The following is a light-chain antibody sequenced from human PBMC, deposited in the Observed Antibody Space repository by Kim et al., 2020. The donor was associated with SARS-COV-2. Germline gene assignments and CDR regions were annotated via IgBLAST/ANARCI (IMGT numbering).Light chain of an antibody. CDR1: SSNIGSNY. CDR3: AAWDESLSGWV. J-gene: IGLJ3*02. V-gene: IGLV1-47*01. CDR2: RNN. Sequence: ELTQPPSASGTPGQRVTISCSGSSSNIGSNYVYWYQQLPGTAPKLLIYRNNQRPSGVPDRFSGSKSGTSASLAISGLRSEDEADYYCAAWDESLSGWVFGGGTQLTVL.